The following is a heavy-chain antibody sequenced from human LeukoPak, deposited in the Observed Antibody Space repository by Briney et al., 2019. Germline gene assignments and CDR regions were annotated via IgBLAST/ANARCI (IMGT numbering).Heavy chain of an antibody. CDR3: IVFGDSNH. D-gene: IGHD4-17*01. V-gene: IGHV3-23*01. CDR2: THSSGGT. CDR1: GFTFREFA. J-gene: IGHJ5*02. Sequence: GGSLRLSCTSSGFTFREFAVSWFRQAPGKGLEWVSATHSSGGTYYADSVKGRFTISRDTSKNTLYLQINSLSVEDTAVYYCIVFGDSNHWGQGTLVTVSS.